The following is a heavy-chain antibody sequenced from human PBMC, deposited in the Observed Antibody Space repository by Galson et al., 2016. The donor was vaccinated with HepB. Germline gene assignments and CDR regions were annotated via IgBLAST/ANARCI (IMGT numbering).Heavy chain of an antibody. D-gene: IGHD2-2*01. CDR2: ISYDGSNK. CDR1: YG. V-gene: IGHV3-30*18. CDR3: AKDGRIYCSSASCHDHFHY. Sequence: YGMHWVRQAPGKGLEWVAFISYDGSNKKYADSVKGRFTISRDNSKETLYLQMNSLRAEDTAVYYCAKDGRIYCSSASCHDHFHYWGQGTLVTVSS. J-gene: IGHJ4*02.